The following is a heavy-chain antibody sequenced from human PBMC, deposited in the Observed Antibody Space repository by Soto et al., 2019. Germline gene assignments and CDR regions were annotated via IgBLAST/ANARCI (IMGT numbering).Heavy chain of an antibody. CDR3: AREDDGGDRDYYGLDV. D-gene: IGHD2-21*02. V-gene: IGHV4-30-4*01. Sequence: QVQLQESGPGLVRPSQTLSLTCTVSGGSISTDHYHWTWIRQTPGKGLEWIGYIHYSGRIHFNPSLQSRVSMSVDTSKNLSSLKLSSVSAADTAVYFCAREDDGGDRDYYGLDVWGQGTTVTVSS. CDR2: IHYSGRI. CDR1: GGSISTDHYH. J-gene: IGHJ6*02.